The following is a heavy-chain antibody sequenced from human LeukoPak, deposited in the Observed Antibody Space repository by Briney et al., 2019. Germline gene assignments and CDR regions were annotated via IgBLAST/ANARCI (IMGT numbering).Heavy chain of an antibody. CDR3: ARGSGKTNYGMDV. J-gene: IGHJ6*04. V-gene: IGHV1-69*06. CDR1: GGTFSSYA. Sequence: SVKVSCNASGGTFSSYAISWVRQAPGQGLEWMGGIIPIFGTANYAQKFQGRVTIAADKSTSTAYMELSSLRSEDTAVYYCARGSGKTNYGMDVWGKGTTVTVSS. D-gene: IGHD3-10*01. CDR2: IIPIFGTA.